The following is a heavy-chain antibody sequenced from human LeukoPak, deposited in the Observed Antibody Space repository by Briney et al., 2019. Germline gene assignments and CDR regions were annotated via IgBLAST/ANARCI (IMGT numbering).Heavy chain of an antibody. V-gene: IGHV3-9*01. CDR3: AKSASDYDILTGYDNFDY. Sequence: GRSLRLSCAASGFTFDDYAMHGVRQAPGKGLEWVSGISWNSGSIGYAGCVKVRFTISRDNAKNSLYLQMNSLRAEDTALYYCAKSASDYDILTGYDNFDYWGQGTLVTVSS. D-gene: IGHD3-9*01. J-gene: IGHJ4*02. CDR1: GFTFDDYA. CDR2: ISWNSGSI.